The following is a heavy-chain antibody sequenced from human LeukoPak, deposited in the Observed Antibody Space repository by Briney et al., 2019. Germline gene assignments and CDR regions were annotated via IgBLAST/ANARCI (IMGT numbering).Heavy chain of an antibody. Sequence: PGGSLRLFCAASGFTLSSYSMNWVRHAPGKGLEWVSYISSNSRTTYYADSVKGRFTISRDNAKDSVFLQMNSLRDEDTAVYYCARDVRWLRFVFDSWGQGTLVTVSS. CDR2: ISSNSRTT. CDR1: GFTLSSYS. V-gene: IGHV3-48*02. CDR3: ARDVRWLRFVFDS. J-gene: IGHJ4*02. D-gene: IGHD5-12*01.